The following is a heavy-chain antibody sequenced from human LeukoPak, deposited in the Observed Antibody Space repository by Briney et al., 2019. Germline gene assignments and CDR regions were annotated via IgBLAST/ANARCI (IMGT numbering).Heavy chain of an antibody. J-gene: IGHJ6*03. CDR1: GGSFSGYY. Sequence: PSETLSLTCAVYGGSFSGYYWSWIRQPPGKGLEWIGEINHSGSTNYNPSLKSRVTISVDTSKNQFSLKLSSVTAADTAVYYCASQAGDYYGSGSYSGDYYYYYMDVWGKGTTVTISS. CDR2: INHSGST. V-gene: IGHV4-34*01. D-gene: IGHD3-10*01. CDR3: ASQAGDYYGSGSYSGDYYYYYMDV.